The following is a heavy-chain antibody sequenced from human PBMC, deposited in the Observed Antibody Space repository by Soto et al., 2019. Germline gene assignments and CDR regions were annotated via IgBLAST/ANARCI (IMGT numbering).Heavy chain of an antibody. J-gene: IGHJ4*02. CDR1: GFTFASYA. D-gene: IGHD3-9*01. V-gene: IGHV3-23*01. Sequence: EVQLLESGGRLIRPGGSLRLSCRASGFTFASYAMSWVRQAPGKGLEWVSDIVASGSSTYYADSVRGRFTISRDNSKNTLYLQLNSLRAENTAVYYCSNGPYHDTWTGYYDSDCGQGTLVTVSS. CDR3: SNGPYHDTWTGYYDSD. CDR2: IVASGSST.